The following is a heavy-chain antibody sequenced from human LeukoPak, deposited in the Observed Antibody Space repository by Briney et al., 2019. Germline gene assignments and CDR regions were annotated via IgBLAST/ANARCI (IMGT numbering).Heavy chain of an antibody. Sequence: GGSLRLSCAASGFPFSSYGMHWVRRAPGKGLEWVAVIWYDGSNKYYADSVKGRFTISRDNSKNTLYLQMNSLRAEDTAVYYCARAQGPHHLHGIAAAYYYYYYMDVWGKGTTVTVSS. V-gene: IGHV3-33*01. CDR2: IWYDGSNK. CDR1: GFPFSSYG. CDR3: ARAQGPHHLHGIAAAYYYYYYMDV. D-gene: IGHD6-13*01. J-gene: IGHJ6*03.